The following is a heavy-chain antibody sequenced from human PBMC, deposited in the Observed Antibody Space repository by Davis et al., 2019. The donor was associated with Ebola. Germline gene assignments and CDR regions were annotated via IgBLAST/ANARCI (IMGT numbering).Heavy chain of an antibody. CDR1: GFSFEDYA. Sequence: SLKISCAASGFSFEDYAMHWVRQAPGKGLEWVSGISWNSGSIGYADSVKGRFTISRDNAKNSLYLQMNSLRAEDTALYYCAKDMMRSLYYYYGMDVWGKGTTVTVSS. J-gene: IGHJ6*04. CDR3: AKDMMRSLYYYYGMDV. CDR2: ISWNSGSI. D-gene: IGHD3-10*01. V-gene: IGHV3-9*01.